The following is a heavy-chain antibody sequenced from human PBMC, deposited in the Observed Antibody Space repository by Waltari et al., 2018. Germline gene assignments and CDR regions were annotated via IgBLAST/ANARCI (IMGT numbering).Heavy chain of an antibody. CDR2: IYYSGST. V-gene: IGHV4-39*01. CDR1: GGSISSSSYY. D-gene: IGHD6-13*01. J-gene: IGHJ6*03. Sequence: QLQLQESGPGLVKPSETLSLTCTVSGGSISSSSYYWGWIRQPPGKGLEWIGSIYYSGSTYYNPSLKSRVTISVDTSKNQFSLKLSSVTAADTAVYYCASLSSLEGYYYYMDVWGKGTTVTVSS. CDR3: ASLSSLEGYYYYMDV.